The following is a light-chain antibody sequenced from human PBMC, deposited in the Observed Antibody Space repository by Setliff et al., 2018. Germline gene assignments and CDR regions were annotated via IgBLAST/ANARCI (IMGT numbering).Light chain of an antibody. CDR2: WAS. CDR3: QQYYLTPLT. J-gene: IGKJ3*01. V-gene: IGKV4-1*01. Sequence: IAMTQSPDSLAVSLGERATINCNSSQSVLFSSNNKNYLAWYQQKPGQPPKLLIYWASSRESGVPDRFSGSGSGTDFTLTISSLQAEDVAVYYCQQYYLTPLTFGPGTKVDIK. CDR1: QSVLFSSNNKNY.